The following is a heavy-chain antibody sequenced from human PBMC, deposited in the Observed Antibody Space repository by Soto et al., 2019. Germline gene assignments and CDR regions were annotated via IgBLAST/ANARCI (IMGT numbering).Heavy chain of an antibody. CDR3: ARDGGYCSSTSCFIMDYYYGMDV. CDR1: GYTFTGYY. D-gene: IGHD2-2*01. CDR2: INPNSGGT. J-gene: IGHJ6*02. Sequence: GASVKVSCKASGYTFTGYYMHWVRQAPGQGLEWMGWINPNSGGTNYAQKFQGWVTMTRDTSISTAYMELSRLRSDDTAVYYCARDGGYCSSTSCFIMDYYYGMDVWGQGTTVTVSS. V-gene: IGHV1-2*04.